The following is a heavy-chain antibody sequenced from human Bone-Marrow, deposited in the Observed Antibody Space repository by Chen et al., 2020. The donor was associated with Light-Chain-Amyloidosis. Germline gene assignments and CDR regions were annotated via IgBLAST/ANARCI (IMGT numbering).Heavy chain of an antibody. CDR2: INPNSGGT. CDR1: GYTFTGYY. J-gene: IGHJ4*02. Sequence: QVQLVQSGAELKKPGAPVKVSCKASGYTFTGYYMPWVRQAPGQGLEWMGWINPNSGGTNYAKKFQGRVTMTRDTSISTAYMELSRLRSDDTAVYYCAGGYYYGSGSPEWWGQGTLVTVSS. V-gene: IGHV1-2*02. D-gene: IGHD3-10*01. CDR3: AGGYYYGSGSPEW.